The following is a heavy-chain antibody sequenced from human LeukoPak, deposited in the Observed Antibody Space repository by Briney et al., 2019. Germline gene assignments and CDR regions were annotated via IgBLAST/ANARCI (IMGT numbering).Heavy chain of an antibody. D-gene: IGHD3-22*01. CDR3: ARLFGYYDSSGYYEREAY. CDR2: LSSSGSAF. V-gene: IGHV3-48*03. CDR1: GFTFRSYE. Sequence: GGSLRLSCEDSGFTFRSYEMNWVRQAPGKGVEGIAYLSSSGSAFSYADSVKGGFTIDRENTKKRLYLQMNRRRPEDTAVYYCARLFGYYDSSGYYEREAYWGQGTLVTVSS. J-gene: IGHJ4*02.